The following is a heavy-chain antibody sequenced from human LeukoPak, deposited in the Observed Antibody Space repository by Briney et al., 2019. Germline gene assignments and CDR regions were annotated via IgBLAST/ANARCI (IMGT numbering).Heavy chain of an antibody. J-gene: IGHJ4*02. D-gene: IGHD6-6*01. Sequence: GASVTVTCKASGGTFSSYAISWVRQAPGQGLEWMGGIIPIFGTANYAQKFQGRVTITTDESTSTAYMELSSLRSVDTAVYYCARLYSSSSGDYWGQGTLVTVSS. CDR1: GGTFSSYA. V-gene: IGHV1-69*05. CDR2: IIPIFGTA. CDR3: ARLYSSSSGDY.